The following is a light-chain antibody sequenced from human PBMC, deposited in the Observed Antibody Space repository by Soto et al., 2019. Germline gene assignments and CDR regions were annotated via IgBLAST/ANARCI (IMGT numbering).Light chain of an antibody. CDR2: GAS. Sequence: EIVLTQSPGTLSLSPGERATLSCRASQSVSNNYLAWYQQKPGQPPRLLISGASTRATGIPARFSGSGSETEFTLTISSLQSEDFAVYYCQQYNNWPPLTFGGGTKVDIK. J-gene: IGKJ4*01. V-gene: IGKV3-15*01. CDR1: QSVSNN. CDR3: QQYNNWPPLT.